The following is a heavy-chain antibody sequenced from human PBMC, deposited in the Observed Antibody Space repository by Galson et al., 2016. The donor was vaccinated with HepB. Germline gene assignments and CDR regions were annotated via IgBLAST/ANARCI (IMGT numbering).Heavy chain of an antibody. CDR2: IKRDGSQI. J-gene: IGHJ4*02. CDR3: ARAQWRQARRAAYFDY. CDR1: GFTFSDYW. V-gene: IGHV3-7*04. D-gene: IGHD5-18*01. Sequence: SLRLSCAASGFTFSDYWMNWVRQAPGQGLEWVANIKRDGSQIYYVDSVKGRFTISRDNFQNSLFLQMNSVRAEDTAVYYCARAQWRQARRAAYFDYWGQGVLVTVSS.